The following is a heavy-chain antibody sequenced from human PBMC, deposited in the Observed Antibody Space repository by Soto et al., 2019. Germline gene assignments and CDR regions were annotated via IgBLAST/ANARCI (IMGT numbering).Heavy chain of an antibody. Sequence: ASVKVSCKASGYTFTSYYMHWLRQAPGQGLEWMGWISAYNGNTNYAQKLQGRVTMTTDTSTSTAYMELRSLRSDDTAVYYCARDNPPMGVWGKGTTVTVSS. CDR2: ISAYNGNT. CDR1: GYTFTSYY. J-gene: IGHJ6*04. V-gene: IGHV1-18*04. CDR3: ARDNPPMGV.